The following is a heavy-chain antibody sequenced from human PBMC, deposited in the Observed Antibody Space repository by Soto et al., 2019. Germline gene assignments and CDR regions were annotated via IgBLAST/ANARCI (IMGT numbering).Heavy chain of an antibody. CDR1: VGSITNYY. J-gene: IGHJ4*02. CDR2: ISYSGST. V-gene: IGHV4-59*01. D-gene: IGHD5-12*01. CDR3: ARGSIVATRFDF. Sequence: SETLSLTCTVSVGSITNYYWDWVRQPPGKGPEWIGYISYSGSTIYNPSFKNRVTISADTSKNQFFLELTSVTAADTAVYFCARGSIVATRFDFWGLGTLVTVSS.